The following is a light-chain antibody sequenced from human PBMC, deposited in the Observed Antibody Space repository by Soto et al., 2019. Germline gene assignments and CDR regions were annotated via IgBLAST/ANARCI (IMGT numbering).Light chain of an antibody. Sequence: DIQMTQSPSSVSASVGDRVTITCRASQDISNWLAWYQQKPGTAPKLLIYAASGLHSGVPSRFSGSGSGTDFTLTISSLQPEDFATYYCQRANSFPRTFGPGTKLEIK. V-gene: IGKV1-12*01. CDR1: QDISNW. CDR2: AAS. J-gene: IGKJ2*01. CDR3: QRANSFPRT.